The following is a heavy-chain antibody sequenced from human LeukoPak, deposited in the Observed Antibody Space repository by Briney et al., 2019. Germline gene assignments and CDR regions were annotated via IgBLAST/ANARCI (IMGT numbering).Heavy chain of an antibody. Sequence: GGSLRLSCAASGFTFDDYAMHWVRQAPGKGLEWVSGISWNSGSIGYADSVKGRFTISRDNAKNSLYLQMNSLRAEDTALYYCAKVRYGSGSYYSDAFDIWGQGTMVTVSS. CDR3: AKVRYGSGSYYSDAFDI. CDR1: GFTFDDYA. J-gene: IGHJ3*02. D-gene: IGHD3-10*01. CDR2: ISWNSGSI. V-gene: IGHV3-9*01.